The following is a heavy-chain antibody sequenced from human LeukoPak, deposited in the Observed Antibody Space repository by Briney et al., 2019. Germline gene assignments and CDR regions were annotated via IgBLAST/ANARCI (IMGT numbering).Heavy chain of an antibody. CDR3: ARSDYDYVWGSYRHIDY. CDR2: IIPIFGTA. J-gene: IGHJ4*02. CDR1: GGTFSSYA. D-gene: IGHD3-16*02. Sequence: ASVKVSCKASGGTFSSYAISWLRQAPGQGLEWMGGIIPIFGTANCAQKFQGRVTITADESTSTAYMELSSLRSEDTAVYYCARSDYDYVWGSYRHIDYWGQGTLVTVSS. V-gene: IGHV1-69*01.